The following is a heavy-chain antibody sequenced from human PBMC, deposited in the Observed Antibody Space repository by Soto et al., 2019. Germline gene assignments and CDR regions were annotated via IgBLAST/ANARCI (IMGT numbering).Heavy chain of an antibody. CDR1: GYTFTGYY. J-gene: IGHJ6*02. CDR3: AIERYQVISDGMVV. V-gene: IGHV1-2*02. CDR2: INPETGGT. Sequence: QVQLVQSGADVKTPGASVRVTCKASGYTFTGYYVHWVREAPGQGLEWMGWINPETGGTSYAQKYQSRVTLSRDTSINTAYLELSRLRFDDAAVYFCAIERYQVISDGMVVWGQGTTVTVSS. D-gene: IGHD2-2*01.